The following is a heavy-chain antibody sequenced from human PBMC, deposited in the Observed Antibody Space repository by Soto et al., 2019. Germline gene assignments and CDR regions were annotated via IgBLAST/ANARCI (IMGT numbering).Heavy chain of an antibody. J-gene: IGHJ2*01. Sequence: ASVKVSCKASGYTFTSYDINWVRQATGQGLEWMGWMNPNSGNTGSAQRFQGRLTMTRNTSTNTAYMELTSLTSEDAAVYFCARVHTVTTYFDVWGRGTLVTVSS. V-gene: IGHV1-8*01. D-gene: IGHD4-17*01. CDR1: GYTFTSYD. CDR2: MNPNSGNT. CDR3: ARVHTVTTYFDV.